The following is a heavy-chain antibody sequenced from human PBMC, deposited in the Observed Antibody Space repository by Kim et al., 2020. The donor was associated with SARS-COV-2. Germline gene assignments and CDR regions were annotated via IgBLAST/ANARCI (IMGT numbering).Heavy chain of an antibody. V-gene: IGHV1-18*01. Sequence: NYAQKLQGRVTMTTDTTTSTAYMELRSLRSDDTAVYYCARDWAGAPTFDYWGQGTLVTVSS. CDR3: ARDWAGAPTFDY. J-gene: IGHJ4*02. D-gene: IGHD1-26*01.